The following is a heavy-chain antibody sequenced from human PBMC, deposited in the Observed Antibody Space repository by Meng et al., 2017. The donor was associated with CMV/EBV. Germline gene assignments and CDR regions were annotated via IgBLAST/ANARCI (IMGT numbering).Heavy chain of an antibody. CDR3: AADLVEASYDFWSGYYGGGWFDP. Sequence: GGSLRLSCAASGFTFSDHYMDWVRQAPGKGLEWVGRTRNKANSYTTEYAASVKGRFTISRDDSKNSLYLQMNSLKTEDTAVYYCAADLVEASYDFWSGYYGGGWFDPWGQGTLVTVSS. D-gene: IGHD3-3*01. V-gene: IGHV3-72*01. J-gene: IGHJ5*02. CDR2: TRNKANSYTT. CDR1: GFTFSDHY.